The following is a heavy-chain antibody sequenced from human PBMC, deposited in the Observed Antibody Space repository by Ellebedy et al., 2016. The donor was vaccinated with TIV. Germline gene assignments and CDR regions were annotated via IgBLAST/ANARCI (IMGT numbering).Heavy chain of an antibody. Sequence: GGSLRLXXKGSGYSFTSYWIGWVRQMPGKGLEWMGIIYPGDSDTRYSPSFQGQVTISADKSISTAYLQWSSLKASDTAMYYCARLSPPADVCGDYWGQGTLVTVSS. J-gene: IGHJ4*02. CDR2: IYPGDSDT. V-gene: IGHV5-51*01. D-gene: IGHD2-8*01. CDR3: ARLSPPADVCGDY. CDR1: GYSFTSYW.